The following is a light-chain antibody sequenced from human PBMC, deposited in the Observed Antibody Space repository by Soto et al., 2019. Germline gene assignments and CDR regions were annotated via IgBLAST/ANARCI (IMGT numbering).Light chain of an antibody. CDR2: TAS. Sequence: AIQMTQSPSSLSASVGDRVTITCRASQVIRHDLGWYQQKPGKAPKLLIYTASSLQSGVPSRFSGSGSGTDFTLTISSLQPEDFATYYCLQDYNFPRTFGGGTKVEIK. J-gene: IGKJ4*01. CDR3: LQDYNFPRT. V-gene: IGKV1-6*01. CDR1: QVIRHD.